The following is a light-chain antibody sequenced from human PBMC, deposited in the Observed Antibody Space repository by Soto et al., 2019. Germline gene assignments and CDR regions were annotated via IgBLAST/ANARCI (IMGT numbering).Light chain of an antibody. CDR1: SSNIGAGYD. J-gene: IGLJ2*01. CDR2: ANS. Sequence: QSVLTQPPSVSGAPGQRVTISCTGSSSNIGAGYDVHWYQQLPGTAPKLLMYANSNRPSGVPDRFSGSKSGTSASLAITGLQAEDEADYYCQSYDTSLSVVFGGGTKRTVL. CDR3: QSYDTSLSVV. V-gene: IGLV1-40*01.